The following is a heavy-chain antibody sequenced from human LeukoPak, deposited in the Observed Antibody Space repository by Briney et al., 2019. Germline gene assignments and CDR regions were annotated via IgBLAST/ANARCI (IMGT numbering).Heavy chain of an antibody. D-gene: IGHD3-9*01. CDR1: GFTFSSYA. CDR3: AREEAVFDSVDY. V-gene: IGHV3-23*01. J-gene: IGHJ4*02. CDR2: ISGSGGST. Sequence: SGGSLRLSCAASGFTFSSYAMSWVRQAPGKGLEWVSAISGSGGSTYYADSVKGRFTISRDNAKNSLYLQMNSLRAEDTAVYYCAREEAVFDSVDYWGQGTLVTVSS.